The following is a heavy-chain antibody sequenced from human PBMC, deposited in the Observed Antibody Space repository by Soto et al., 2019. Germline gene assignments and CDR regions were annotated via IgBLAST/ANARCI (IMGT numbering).Heavy chain of an antibody. V-gene: IGHV3-66*01. CDR3: ARDTKSRYSSYYYYYMDV. D-gene: IGHD6-13*01. J-gene: IGHJ6*03. CDR2: IYSGGST. Sequence: EVQLVESGGGLVQPGGSLRLSCAASGFTVSSIYMSWVRQAPGKGLEWVSVIYSGGSTYYADSVKGRFTISRDNSKNTLYLQMNSLRAEDTAVYYCARDTKSRYSSYYYYYMDVWGKGTTVTVSS. CDR1: GFTVSSIY.